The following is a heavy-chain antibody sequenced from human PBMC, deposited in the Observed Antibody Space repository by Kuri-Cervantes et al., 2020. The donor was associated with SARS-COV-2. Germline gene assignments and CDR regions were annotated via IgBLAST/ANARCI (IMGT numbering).Heavy chain of an antibody. D-gene: IGHD3-3*01. Sequence: SVKVSCKASRDTFTTFGFNWVRQAPGQGLEWMGGIIPIFGTANYAQKFQGRVTITADESTSTAYMELSSLRSEDTAVYYCARVHDFWSGYYTSWGQGTLVTVSS. CDR1: RDTFTTFG. V-gene: IGHV1-69*13. J-gene: IGHJ5*02. CDR3: ARVHDFWSGYYTS. CDR2: IIPIFGTA.